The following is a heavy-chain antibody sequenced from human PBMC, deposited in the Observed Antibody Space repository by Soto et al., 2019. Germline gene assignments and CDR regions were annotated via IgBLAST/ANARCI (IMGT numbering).Heavy chain of an antibody. CDR2: ISGSGGST. V-gene: IGHV3-23*01. CDR1: GFTFSSYA. D-gene: IGHD5-18*01. Sequence: EVQLLESGGGLVQPGGALRLSCAASGFTFSSYAMSWVRQAPVKGLEWVSAISGSGGSTYYADSVKGRFTISRDNSKNTLYLQMNSLRAEDTAVYYCAKDYVYSYGFGYWGQGTLVTVSS. J-gene: IGHJ4*02. CDR3: AKDYVYSYGFGY.